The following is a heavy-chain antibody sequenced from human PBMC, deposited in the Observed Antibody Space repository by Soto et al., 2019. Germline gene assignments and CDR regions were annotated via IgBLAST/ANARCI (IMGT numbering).Heavy chain of an antibody. V-gene: IGHV4-31*03. CDR1: GGSISSGGYY. CDR3: AREPRIAAAGIVYYYYYGMDV. J-gene: IGHJ6*02. Sequence: QVQLQESGPGLVKPSQTLSLTCTVSGGSISSGGYYWSWIRQHPGKGLEWIGYIYYSGSTYYNPSLKSRVTISVDTSKNQFSLKLSSVTAADTAVYYCAREPRIAAAGIVYYYYYGMDVWGQGTTVTVSS. D-gene: IGHD6-13*01. CDR2: IYYSGST.